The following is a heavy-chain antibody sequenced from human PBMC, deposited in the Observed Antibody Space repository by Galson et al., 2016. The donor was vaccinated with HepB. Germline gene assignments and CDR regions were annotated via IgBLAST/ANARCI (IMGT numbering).Heavy chain of an antibody. J-gene: IGHJ5*02. CDR2: ISGVGDTQ. V-gene: IGHV3-11*01. CDR3: ARDHKEVTVEKYIHNRFDP. Sequence: SLRLSCAASGFPFSAYYMSWIRQAPGKGLEWVSYISGVGDTQFYADSVKGRFTISRDNSKNMVYLQMDSLRTEDTAIYYCARDHKEVTVEKYIHNRFDPWGQGTLVTVSS. CDR1: GFPFSAYY. D-gene: IGHD2-21*02.